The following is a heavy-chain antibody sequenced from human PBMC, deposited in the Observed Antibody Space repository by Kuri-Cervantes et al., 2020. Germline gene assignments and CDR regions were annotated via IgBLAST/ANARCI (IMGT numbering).Heavy chain of an antibody. CDR1: GYSISSGYY. CDR2: INHSGST. J-gene: IGHJ4*02. D-gene: IGHD6-19*01. V-gene: IGHV4-34*01. CDR3: ARAKQWLRSLDY. Sequence: SETLSLTCAVSGYSISSGYYWSWIRQPPGKGLEWIGEINHSGSTNYNPSLKSRVTISVDTSKNQFSLKLSSVTAADTAVYYCARAKQWLRSLDYWGQGTLVTVSS.